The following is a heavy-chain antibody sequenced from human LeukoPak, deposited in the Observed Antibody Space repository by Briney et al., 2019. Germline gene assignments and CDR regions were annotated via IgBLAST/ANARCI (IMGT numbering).Heavy chain of an antibody. CDR2: IYYSGST. Sequence: SETLSLTCTVSDGSISSGDYYWSWIRQPPGKGLEWIGYIYYSGSTNYNPSLKSRVTISVDTSKNQFSLKLSSVTAADTAVYYCARQLYETCGGDCYPHFGMDVWGQGTTVTVSS. CDR3: ARQLYETCGGDCYPHFGMDV. V-gene: IGHV4-30-4*01. J-gene: IGHJ6*02. D-gene: IGHD2-21*02. CDR1: DGSISSGDYY.